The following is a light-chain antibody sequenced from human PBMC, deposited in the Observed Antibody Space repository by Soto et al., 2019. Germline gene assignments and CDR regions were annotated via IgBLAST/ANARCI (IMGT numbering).Light chain of an antibody. CDR2: GAS. CDR3: QQYNNRSRT. CDR1: QSLSSN. Sequence: EIVMTQSPATLSVSPGERATLSCRASQSLSSNLAWYQQKPGQAPRLLIYGASTRATGIPARFSGSGSGTEFTLTISSLQSEDFAVCQCQQYNNRSRTFGQATKVDIK. V-gene: IGKV3-15*01. J-gene: IGKJ1*01.